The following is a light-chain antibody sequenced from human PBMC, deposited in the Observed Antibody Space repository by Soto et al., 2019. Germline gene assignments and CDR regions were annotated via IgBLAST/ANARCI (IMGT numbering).Light chain of an antibody. J-gene: IGKJ2*01. CDR2: WAS. CDR1: QSVLSSCNNKNY. Sequence: DIVMTQSPDSLAVSLGERATINCKSSQSVLSSCNNKNYLAWYQQKPGQPPKLLIYWASTRESGVPDRFSGSGAGTDFTLTTSSLQAEDVAVYYCQQYYSTPETFGQGTKLEIK. V-gene: IGKV4-1*01. CDR3: QQYYSTPET.